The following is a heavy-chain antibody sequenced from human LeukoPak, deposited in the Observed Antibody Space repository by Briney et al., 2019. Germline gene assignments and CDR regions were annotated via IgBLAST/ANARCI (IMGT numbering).Heavy chain of an antibody. V-gene: IGHV4-39*07. J-gene: IGHJ4*02. D-gene: IGHD6-6*01. Sequence: SETLSLTCTVSGGSISRNNYYWGWIRQPPGKGLEWIGSIYHSGSTYYNPSLESRVAISVDTSNNQFSLILSSVTAADTAVYYCARLSSSSYFFDSWGQGTLVTVSS. CDR1: GGSISRNNYY. CDR2: IYHSGST. CDR3: ARLSSSSYFFDS.